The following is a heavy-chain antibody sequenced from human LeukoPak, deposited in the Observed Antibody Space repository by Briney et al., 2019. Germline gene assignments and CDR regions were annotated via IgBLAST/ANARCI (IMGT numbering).Heavy chain of an antibody. CDR2: IWYDGNNK. V-gene: IGHV3-33*01. CDR3: ARGHYYFDY. Sequence: GGSLRLSCAASGFTFSNYGMHWVRQAPGKGLEWMTTIWYDGNNKYYADSVKGRFSISRDNSKNTLYLQMNSLRVEDTAVYYCARGHYYFDYWGQGTLVTVSS. J-gene: IGHJ4*02. CDR1: GFTFSNYG.